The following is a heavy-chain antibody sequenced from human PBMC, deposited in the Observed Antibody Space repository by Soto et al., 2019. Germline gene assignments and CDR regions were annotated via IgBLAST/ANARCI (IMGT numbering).Heavy chain of an antibody. J-gene: IGHJ4*02. Sequence: PSETLSLTCSVSGYSISSGYYWGWIRQAPGKGLEWIGNIHHSGSTYYNPSLESRVTISIDTSKNQFSLRLTSVTAADTAIYYCAKERRGPSEGSSWSYFDYWGQGTLVTVSS. V-gene: IGHV4-38-2*02. CDR3: AKERRGPSEGSSWSYFDY. CDR2: IHHSGST. CDR1: GYSISSGYY. D-gene: IGHD6-13*01.